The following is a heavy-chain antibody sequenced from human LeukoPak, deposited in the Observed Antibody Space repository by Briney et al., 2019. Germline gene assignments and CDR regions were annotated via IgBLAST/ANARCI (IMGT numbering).Heavy chain of an antibody. Sequence: GGSLRLSCVASGFSFNTFALTWVRQAPGRGLEWVSTISDYPHYADSVRGRFTISRDNSRKTVFLQMNSLTPEDAATYYCTKDSQGSYDGFWYGTYGMDVWGQGTTVTVSS. J-gene: IGHJ6*02. CDR2: ISDYP. V-gene: IGHV3-23*05. D-gene: IGHD3-16*01. CDR1: GFSFNTFA. CDR3: TKDSQGSYDGFWYGTYGMDV.